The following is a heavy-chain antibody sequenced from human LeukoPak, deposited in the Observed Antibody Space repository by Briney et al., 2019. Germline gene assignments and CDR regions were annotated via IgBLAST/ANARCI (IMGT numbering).Heavy chain of an antibody. CDR1: GFTFSNYN. CDR2: ISSSSSTI. Sequence: GGSLRLSCVVSGFTFSNYNMNWVRQAPGKGLEWVSYISSSSSTIYYADSVKGRFTISRDNAKNSLYLQMNSLRAEDTAVYYCARRAGAYSHPYDYWGQGTLVTVSS. J-gene: IGHJ4*02. D-gene: IGHD4/OR15-4a*01. V-gene: IGHV3-48*01. CDR3: ARRAGAYSHPYDY.